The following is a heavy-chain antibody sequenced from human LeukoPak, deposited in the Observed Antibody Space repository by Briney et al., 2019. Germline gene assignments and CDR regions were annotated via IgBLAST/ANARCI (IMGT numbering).Heavy chain of an antibody. J-gene: IGHJ4*02. CDR2: MNPNSGKR. D-gene: IGHD3-16*02. CDR1: GYIFNNYD. CDR3: AKGLRSDY. V-gene: IGHV1-8*01. Sequence: ASVKVSCKASGYIFNNYDINCVRQATGQGLEWMGWMNPNSGKRVYAQKFQGRVTMTTNSSINTAYMELTSLTSDDTAVYYCAKGLRSDYWGQGTLVTVSS.